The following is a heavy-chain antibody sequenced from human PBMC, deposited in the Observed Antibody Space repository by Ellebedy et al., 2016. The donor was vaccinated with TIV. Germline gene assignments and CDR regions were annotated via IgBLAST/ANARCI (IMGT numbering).Heavy chain of an antibody. V-gene: IGHV5-10-1*01. D-gene: IGHD2-21*02. J-gene: IGHJ5*02. Sequence: GESLKISYQGSEHNFPNYWISWVRQLPGKGLEWMGRIGTRDFYTQYSPSFQGHVSMSVDRSIHTAYLQWGSLKASDTAMYDCLTSFRSTSAWGQGTLVTVSS. CDR1: EHNFPNYW. CDR3: LTSFRSTSA. CDR2: IGTRDFYT.